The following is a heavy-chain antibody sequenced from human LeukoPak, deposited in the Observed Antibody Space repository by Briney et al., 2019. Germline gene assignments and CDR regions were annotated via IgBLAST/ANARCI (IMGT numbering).Heavy chain of an antibody. CDR2: IYSSGST. CDR3: ARDGGGYYRRDYYYYMDV. D-gene: IGHD3-3*01. V-gene: IGHV4-59*01. Sequence: NPSETLSLTCTVSGGSISSYYWSWLRQPPGKGLEWIGYIYSSGSTNYSPSLKSRVTISVDTSKKQFSLKLSSVTAADTAVYYCARDGGGYYRRDYYYYMDVWGKGTTVTVSS. CDR1: GGSISSYY. J-gene: IGHJ6*03.